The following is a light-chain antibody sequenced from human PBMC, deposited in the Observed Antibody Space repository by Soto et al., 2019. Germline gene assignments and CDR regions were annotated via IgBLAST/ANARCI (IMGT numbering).Light chain of an antibody. CDR2: AAS. CDR3: QQLNSYPLT. V-gene: IGKV1-9*01. CDR1: QGISSY. Sequence: DIQLTQSPSFLSASVGDRVTITCRASQGISSYLAWYQQKPGKAHRLLIYAASTLQSGVPSRFRGSGSGTEFTLTISCLQPEDFATYYCQQLNSYPLTLSGGTKVEIK. J-gene: IGKJ4*01.